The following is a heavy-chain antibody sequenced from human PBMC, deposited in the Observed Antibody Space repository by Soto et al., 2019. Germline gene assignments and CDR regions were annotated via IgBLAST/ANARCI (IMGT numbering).Heavy chain of an antibody. V-gene: IGHV4-31*03. J-gene: IGHJ5*02. Sequence: SETLSLTCTVSGGSMTSGGHYWSWIRQLPGKGLEWIGYISYTGSTFSNPSLKSRLSISVDTSKNQFSLTVSSVTDADTAVSYCARGSRDGYTGDRFDPGGQGTLVNVSS. D-gene: IGHD7-27*01. CDR2: ISYTGST. CDR1: GGSMTSGGHY. CDR3: ARGSRDGYTGDRFDP.